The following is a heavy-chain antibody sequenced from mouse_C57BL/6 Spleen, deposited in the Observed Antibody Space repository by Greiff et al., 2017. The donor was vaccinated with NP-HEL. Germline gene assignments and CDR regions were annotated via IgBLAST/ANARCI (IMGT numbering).Heavy chain of an antibody. CDR2: IYPGSGST. Sequence: QVHVKQPGAELVKPGASVKMSCKASGYTFTSYWITWVKQRPGQGLEWIGDIYPGSGSTNYNEKFKSKATLTVDTSSSTAYMQLSSLTSEDSAVYYCARSGYDGYYAYWGQGTLVTVSA. V-gene: IGHV1-55*01. D-gene: IGHD2-3*01. CDR3: ARSGYDGYYAY. J-gene: IGHJ3*01. CDR1: GYTFTSYW.